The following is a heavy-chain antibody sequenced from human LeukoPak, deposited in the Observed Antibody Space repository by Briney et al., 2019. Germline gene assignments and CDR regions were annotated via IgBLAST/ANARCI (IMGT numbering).Heavy chain of an antibody. CDR2: IRSDGSIT. CDR1: GFTFSGYW. J-gene: IGHJ4*02. V-gene: IGHV3-74*01. CDR3: ARDGRSGNFDK. Sequence: GGSLRLSCAASGFTFSGYWMHRVRQAPGKGLAWVSVIRSDGSITTYADSVKGRFTISRDTAKNTLYLQMNSLRAEDMAVYYCARDGRSGNFDKWGQGTLVSVSS. D-gene: IGHD1-26*01.